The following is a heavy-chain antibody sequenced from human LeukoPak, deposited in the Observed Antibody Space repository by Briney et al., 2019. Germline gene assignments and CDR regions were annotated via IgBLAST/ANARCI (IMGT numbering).Heavy chain of an antibody. D-gene: IGHD3-3*01. CDR3: ARGSGRITIFVVPY. V-gene: IGHV3-48*01. J-gene: IGHJ4*02. CDR1: GFIFSNYD. CDR2: ISSSSTTV. Sequence: GGSLRLSCAASGFIFSNYDMNWVRQAPGKGLEWISYISSSSTTVYYADSVKGRFTISRDNAKNSLYLQMSSLRVEDTAVYYCARGSGRITIFVVPYWGQGTLVTVSS.